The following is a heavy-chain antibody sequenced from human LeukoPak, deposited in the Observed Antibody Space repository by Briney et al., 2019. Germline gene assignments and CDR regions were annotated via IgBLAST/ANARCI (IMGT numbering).Heavy chain of an antibody. CDR2: IYYSGNT. Sequence: SETLSLTCTVSGGSITTYPWSWIRQPPGKGLEWIGYIYYSGNTNYNPSLKSRVTISVDTSKNQFSLKLSSVTAADTAMYYCAGSGYSSGYLFDYWGQGTLVTVSS. CDR1: GGSITTYP. V-gene: IGHV4-59*01. CDR3: AGSGYSSGYLFDY. J-gene: IGHJ4*02. D-gene: IGHD5-18*01.